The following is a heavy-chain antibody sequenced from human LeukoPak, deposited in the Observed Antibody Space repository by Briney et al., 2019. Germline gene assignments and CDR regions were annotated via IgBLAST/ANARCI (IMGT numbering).Heavy chain of an antibody. CDR2: INPNSGGT. D-gene: IGHD3-10*01. Sequence: ASVKVSCKASGYTFTGYYMHWVRQAPGQGLEWMGWINPNSGGTNYAQKFQGRVTMTRDTSISIAYMELSSLRSEDTAVYYCARAGAYGSGSYFGFTTSYYFDYWGQGTLVTVSS. CDR1: GYTFTGYY. V-gene: IGHV1-2*02. CDR3: ARAGAYGSGSYFGFTTSYYFDY. J-gene: IGHJ4*02.